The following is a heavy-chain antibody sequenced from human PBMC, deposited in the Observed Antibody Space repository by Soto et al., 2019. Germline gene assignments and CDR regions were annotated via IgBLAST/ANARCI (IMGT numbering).Heavy chain of an antibody. CDR1: GGSISSYY. J-gene: IGHJ6*03. Sequence: SEALSLTCTVSGGSISSYYWSWIRQPPGKGLEWIGYFYYSGSTNYNPSLKSRVTISVDTSKNQFSLKLSSVTAADTAVYYCARAPSVYCSSTSCSRYYYYYYMDVWGKGTTVTVSS. CDR2: FYYSGST. D-gene: IGHD2-2*01. CDR3: ARAPSVYCSSTSCSRYYYYYYMDV. V-gene: IGHV4-59*01.